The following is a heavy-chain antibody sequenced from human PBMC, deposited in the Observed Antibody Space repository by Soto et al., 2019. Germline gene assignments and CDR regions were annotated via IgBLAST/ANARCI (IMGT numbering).Heavy chain of an antibody. CDR3: ATPAEQQDAALLKGLAN. J-gene: IGHJ4*02. Sequence: QVQLVQSGAEVKTPGTSVTVSCKASGGTFSNTAFIWVRQAPGQGPEWMGGLIPLFGTPKYAQKLQVRLNISAVYPSKTVYMQLNILTSDDTSVYSCATPAEQQDAALLKGLANWGQGSLVTVSS. V-gene: IGHV1-69*01. CDR2: LIPLFGTP. D-gene: IGHD1-1*01. CDR1: GGTFSNTA.